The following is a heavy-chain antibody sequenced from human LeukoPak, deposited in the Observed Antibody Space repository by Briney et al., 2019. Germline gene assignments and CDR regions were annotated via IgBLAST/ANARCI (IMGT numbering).Heavy chain of an antibody. J-gene: IGHJ6*02. CDR2: ISWDGGST. D-gene: IGHD3-22*01. Sequence: GGSLRLSCAASGFTFDDYAMHWVRQAPGKGLEWVSLISWDGGSTYYADSVKGRFTISRDNSKNSLYLQMNSLRAEDTALYYCAKDTSKYYYDSSGYPYYYYGMDVWGQGTTVTVSS. CDR3: AKDTSKYYYDSSGYPYYYYGMDV. V-gene: IGHV3-43D*03. CDR1: GFTFDDYA.